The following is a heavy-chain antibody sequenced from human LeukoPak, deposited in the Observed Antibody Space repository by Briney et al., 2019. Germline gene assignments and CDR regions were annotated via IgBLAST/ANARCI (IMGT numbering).Heavy chain of an antibody. V-gene: IGHV3-30*18. CDR1: GFTFSSYG. CDR2: ISYGGSNK. D-gene: IGHD2-21*02. Sequence: PGGSLRLSCAASGFTFSSYGMHWVRQAPGKGLEWVAVISYGGSNKYYADSVKGRFTISGDNSKNTLYLQMNSLRAEDTAVYYCAKHSPYDCDQSYYFDYWGQGTLVTVSS. CDR3: AKHSPYDCDQSYYFDY. J-gene: IGHJ4*02.